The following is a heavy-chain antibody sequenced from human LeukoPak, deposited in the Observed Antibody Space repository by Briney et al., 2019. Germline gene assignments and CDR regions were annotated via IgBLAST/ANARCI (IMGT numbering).Heavy chain of an antibody. Sequence: SETLSLTCTVSGGSVSSDSYYWSWIRQPPGKGLEWIGYIYHSGSTFYNPSLKSRVSISVGTSEKQFSLNLRSVTAADTAVYYCAKASDTTMVFDGWGQGTLVTVSS. D-gene: IGHD5-18*01. CDR1: GGSVSSDSYY. CDR2: IYHSGST. V-gene: IGHV4-61*01. CDR3: AKASDTTMVFDG. J-gene: IGHJ4*02.